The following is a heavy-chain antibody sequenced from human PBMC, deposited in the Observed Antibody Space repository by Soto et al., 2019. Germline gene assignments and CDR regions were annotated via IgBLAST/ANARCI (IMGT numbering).Heavy chain of an antibody. V-gene: IGHV4-30-4*01. CDR3: ARGPSADKIDF. J-gene: IGHJ4*02. D-gene: IGHD3-3*01. Sequence: QVQLQESGPGLVEPSQTLSLTCTVSGGSVSCGGYFWSWIRQPPGEGLEWIGHIYNSGSTYSNPSLRGRVTISVNTSKSQFSLKLSSVTAADTAVYYCARGPSADKIDFWGQGTLVTVSS. CDR2: IYNSGST. CDR1: GGSVSCGGYF.